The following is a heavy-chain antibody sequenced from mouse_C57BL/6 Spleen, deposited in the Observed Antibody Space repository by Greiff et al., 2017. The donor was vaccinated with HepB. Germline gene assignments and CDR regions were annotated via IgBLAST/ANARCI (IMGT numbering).Heavy chain of an antibody. V-gene: IGHV1-80*01. CDR2: IYPGDGDT. J-gene: IGHJ2*01. Sequence: VQLQQSGAELVKPGASVKISCKASGYAFSSYWMNWVKQRPGKGLEWIGQIYPGDGDTNYNGKFKGKATLTADKSSSTAYMQLSSLTSEDSAVYFCARSTPRWDLDYWGQGTTLTVSS. D-gene: IGHD1-1*02. CDR3: ARSTPRWDLDY. CDR1: GYAFSSYW.